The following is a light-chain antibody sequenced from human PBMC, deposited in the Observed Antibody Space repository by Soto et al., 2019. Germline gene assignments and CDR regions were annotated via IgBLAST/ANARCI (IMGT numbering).Light chain of an antibody. Sequence: DIPMTQSPSTLSASVGDRVTITCRASQSISSWLAWYQQKPGKAPKLLIYKASSLESGVPSRFSGSGSGTEFTLTISSLHPDDFATYYCHHYNSYPGTFGQGTKVEIK. V-gene: IGKV1-5*03. J-gene: IGKJ1*01. CDR2: KAS. CDR1: QSISSW. CDR3: HHYNSYPGT.